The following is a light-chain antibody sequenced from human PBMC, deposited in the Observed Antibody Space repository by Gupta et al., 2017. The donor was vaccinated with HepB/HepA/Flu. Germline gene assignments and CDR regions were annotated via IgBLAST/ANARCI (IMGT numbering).Light chain of an antibody. V-gene: IGLV3-25*03. Sequence: SYELTQPPSMSVSPGQTARITCSGDALPKQYAYWFQQKAGQAPVMLIFKDTERASGIPDRFSGSSSGTTVTLTITEVQAEDEADYYCQSAEITGTHQVFGAGTKVTVL. CDR1: ALPKQY. CDR3: QSAEITGTHQV. CDR2: KDT. J-gene: IGLJ1*01.